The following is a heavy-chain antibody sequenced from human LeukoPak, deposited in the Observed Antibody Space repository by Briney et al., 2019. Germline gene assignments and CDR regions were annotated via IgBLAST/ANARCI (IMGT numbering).Heavy chain of an antibody. CDR3: ARVMGRGAFDI. V-gene: IGHV3-48*04. J-gene: IGHJ3*02. Sequence: GGSLRLSCAASGFTFSSYSMNWVRQAPGKGLEWVSYISSSSSTIYYADSVKGRFTISRDNAKNSLYLQMNSLRAEDTAVYYCARVMGRGAFDIWGQGTMVTVSS. CDR1: GFTFSSYS. D-gene: IGHD2-8*01. CDR2: ISSSSSTI.